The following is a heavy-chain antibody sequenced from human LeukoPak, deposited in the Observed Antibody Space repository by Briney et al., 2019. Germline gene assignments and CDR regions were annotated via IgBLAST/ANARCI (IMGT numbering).Heavy chain of an antibody. V-gene: IGHV3-48*03. J-gene: IGHJ4*02. D-gene: IGHD6-13*01. CDR3: AREKQQLEDYFDY. CDR1: GFTFSSCE. CDR2: ISNSGSTI. Sequence: PGGSLRLSCAASGFTFSSCEMNWVRQAPGKGLEWVSYISNSGSTIFYADSVRGRFTISRDNAKNSLYLQMNSLRVEDTAVYYCAREKQQLEDYFDYWGQGTLVTVSS.